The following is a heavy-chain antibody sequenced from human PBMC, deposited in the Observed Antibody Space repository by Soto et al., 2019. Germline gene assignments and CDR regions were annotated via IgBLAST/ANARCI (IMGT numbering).Heavy chain of an antibody. CDR1: GGTFSSYT. CDR3: ARELSAIWTGEGCHYS. Sequence: QVHLVQSGAEVKKPGSSVKVSCKASGGTFSSYTISWVRQAPGQGLEWMGRIIPLLPITNYAQKFQGRLSITADKSTSTTYMELSSLRSEDTAIYYCARELSAIWTGEGCHYSWGQGTVVTVSS. CDR2: IIPLLPIT. J-gene: IGHJ4*02. D-gene: IGHD3-9*01. V-gene: IGHV1-69*08.